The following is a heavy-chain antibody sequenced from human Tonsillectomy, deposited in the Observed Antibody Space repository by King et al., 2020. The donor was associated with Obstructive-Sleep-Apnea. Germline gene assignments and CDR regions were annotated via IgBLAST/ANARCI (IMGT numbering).Heavy chain of an antibody. D-gene: IGHD6-13*01. CDR2: IYYTGST. Sequence: QLQESGPGLVKPSETLSLTCTVSGGSISTYYWSWIRQPPGKGLEWIAYIYYTGSTNYNPSLKSRVTISVDTSKNQFSLQLSSVTAADTAVYYCARHWAESSSWTGVDYWGQGTLVTVSS. CDR1: GGSISTYY. J-gene: IGHJ4*02. V-gene: IGHV4-59*08. CDR3: ARHWAESSSWTGVDY.